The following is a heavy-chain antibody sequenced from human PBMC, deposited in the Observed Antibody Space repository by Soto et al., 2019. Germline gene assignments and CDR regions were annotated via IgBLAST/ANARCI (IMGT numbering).Heavy chain of an antibody. D-gene: IGHD6-6*01. CDR1: GGTLSSYA. J-gene: IGHJ6*02. Sequence: SVKVSCKASGGTLSSYAISWVRQAPGQGLEWMGGIIPIFGTANYAQKFQGRVTITADKSTSTAYMELSSLTSEDTAVYYCARGAARTSYYYYGMDVRGQGTTVTVYS. V-gene: IGHV1-69*06. CDR2: IIPIFGTA. CDR3: ARGAARTSYYYYGMDV.